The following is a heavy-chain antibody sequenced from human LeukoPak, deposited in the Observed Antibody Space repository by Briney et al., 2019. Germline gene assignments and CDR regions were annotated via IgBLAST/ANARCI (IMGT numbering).Heavy chain of an antibody. V-gene: IGHV3-21*01. CDR2: ISSSTNYI. CDR1: GFTFSSSS. J-gene: IGHJ6*02. CDR3: AREAYYYDSSGYYSYYGMDV. Sequence: SGGSLRLSCAASGFTFSSSSMTWVRQAPGKGLELVSSISSSTNYIYYADSVKGRFTISRDNAKNSLYLQMNSLRAEDTAVYYCAREAYYYDSSGYYSYYGMDVWGQGTTVTVSS. D-gene: IGHD3-22*01.